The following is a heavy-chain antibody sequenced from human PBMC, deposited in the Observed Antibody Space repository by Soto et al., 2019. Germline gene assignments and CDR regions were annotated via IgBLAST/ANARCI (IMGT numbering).Heavy chain of an antibody. Sequence: SETLSLTCTVSGRSMSGYYWSWIRQPAGERLEWIGRIYTSGTTDFNPSLKGRVTMSVDTSKNQFSLKLTSVTAADTALYYCAREDYYDTGYYVVWGQGTQVTVSS. V-gene: IGHV4-4*07. CDR1: GRSMSGYY. CDR2: IYTSGTT. D-gene: IGHD3-9*01. CDR3: AREDYYDTGYYVV. J-gene: IGHJ4*02.